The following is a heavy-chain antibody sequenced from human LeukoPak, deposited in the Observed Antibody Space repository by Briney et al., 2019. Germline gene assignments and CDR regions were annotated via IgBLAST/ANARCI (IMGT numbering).Heavy chain of an antibody. J-gene: IGHJ4*02. Sequence: GESLTLSCAASGFTFSSYGMHWVRQAPGKGLEWVAFIRYDGSNKYYADSVKGRFTISRDNSKNTPYLQMNSLRAEDTAVYYCAKDVKYYYDSSGYYKRDYWGQGTLVTVSS. CDR2: IRYDGSNK. CDR3: AKDVKYYYDSSGYYKRDY. D-gene: IGHD3-22*01. V-gene: IGHV3-30*02. CDR1: GFTFSSYG.